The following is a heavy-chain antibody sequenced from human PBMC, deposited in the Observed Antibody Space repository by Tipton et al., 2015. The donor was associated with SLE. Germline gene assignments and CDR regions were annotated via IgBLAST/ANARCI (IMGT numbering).Heavy chain of an antibody. D-gene: IGHD1-14*01. CDR2: LCYNGRT. CDR1: NASISSSSHC. Sequence: TLSLTCTVSNASISSSSHCWGWIRQPPGKGLEWIATLCYNGRTFYSPSLKSRVTISADTSKNQFSLQLSSVSAANTAVYYGARHERRMNDNWFDPWGQGTRVTVSS. V-gene: IGHV4-39*07. J-gene: IGHJ5*02. CDR3: ARHERRMNDNWFDP.